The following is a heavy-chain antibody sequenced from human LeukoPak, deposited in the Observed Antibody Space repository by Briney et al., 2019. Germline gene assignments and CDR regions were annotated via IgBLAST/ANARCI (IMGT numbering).Heavy chain of an antibody. V-gene: IGHV3-48*01. J-gene: IGHJ3*02. CDR2: ISSSSSTI. D-gene: IGHD2-2*01. CDR3: AREGHCSRTSCSLDAIEI. Sequence: PGGSLRLSCAASGFTFSSYSMNWVRQAPGKGLEWVSYISSSSSTINYADSVKGRFTISRDNAKNSLFLQMNSLRAEDTASYYCAREGHCSRTSCSLDAIEIWGQGTLVAVSS. CDR1: GFTFSSYS.